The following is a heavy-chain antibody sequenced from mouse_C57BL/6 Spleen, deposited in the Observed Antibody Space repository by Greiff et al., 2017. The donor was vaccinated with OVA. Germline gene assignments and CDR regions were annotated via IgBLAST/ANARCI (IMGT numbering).Heavy chain of an antibody. V-gene: IGHV1-82*01. CDR2: IYPGDGDT. CDR3: ARGSSYG. J-gene: IGHJ2*01. Sequence: VQLQQSGPELVKPGASVKISCRASGYAFSSSWMNWVKQRPGKGLEWIGRIYPGDGDTNYNGKFKGKATLTADKSSSTAYMQLSSLTSEDSAVYFCARGSSYGWGQGTTLTVSS. D-gene: IGHD1-1*01. CDR1: GYAFSSSW.